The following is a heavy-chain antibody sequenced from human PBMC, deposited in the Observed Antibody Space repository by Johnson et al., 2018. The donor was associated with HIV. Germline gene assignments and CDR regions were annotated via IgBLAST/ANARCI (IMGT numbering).Heavy chain of an antibody. V-gene: IGHV3-11*04. CDR1: GFTISDYY. Sequence: QVQLVESGGGLVKPGGSLRLSCAASGFTISDYYMTWIRQTPGKGLEWVSYISSSGTTVYYADSVRGRFSISRDNTKHSLYLQMNSLRAEDTALYYCARDRGYWDAFDIWGQGTMVTVSS. CDR3: ARDRGYWDAFDI. D-gene: IGHD3-22*01. CDR2: ISSSGTTV. J-gene: IGHJ3*02.